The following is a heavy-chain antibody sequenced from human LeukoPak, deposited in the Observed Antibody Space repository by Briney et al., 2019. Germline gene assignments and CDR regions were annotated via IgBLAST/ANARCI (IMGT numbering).Heavy chain of an antibody. D-gene: IGHD6-13*01. CDR2: IYYSGST. J-gene: IGHJ4*02. V-gene: IGHV4-39*01. Sequence: SETLSLTCTVSGGSISSSSYYWGWIRQPPGKGLEWIGSIYYSGSTYYNLSLKSRVTISVDTSKNQFSLKLSSVTAADTAVYYCARQRTSSSWYRGDYFDYWGQGTLVTVSS. CDR1: GGSISSSSYY. CDR3: ARQRTSSSWYRGDYFDY.